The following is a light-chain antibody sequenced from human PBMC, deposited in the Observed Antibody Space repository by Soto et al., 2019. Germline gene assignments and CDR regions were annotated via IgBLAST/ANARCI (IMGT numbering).Light chain of an antibody. CDR2: GAS. Sequence: EIVLTQSPATLSLSPGERATLSCRTSESISSEYLAWYQQRPGQAPRLLIYGASSRATGVPDRFSGSGSGTDFTLTISRLEPEDFAVYYCQQYGSSPGFTFGPGTKVDI. CDR3: QQYGSSPGFT. CDR1: ESISSEY. V-gene: IGKV3-20*01. J-gene: IGKJ3*01.